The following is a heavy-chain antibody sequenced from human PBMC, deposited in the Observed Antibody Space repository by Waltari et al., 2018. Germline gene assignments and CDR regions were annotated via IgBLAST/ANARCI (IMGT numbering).Heavy chain of an antibody. V-gene: IGHV1-69-2*01. J-gene: IGHJ4*02. D-gene: IGHD3-22*01. CDR2: VDPEDGET. CDR1: GYTFTAYY. CDR3: ATPSYYDSSGFDY. Sequence: EVQLVQSGAEVKKPGATVKISCKASGYTFTAYYMHWVQQATGKGLEWMGRVDPEDGETIYAEKFQGRVTITADTSTDTAYMELSSLRSEDTAVYYCATPSYYDSSGFDYWGQGTLVTVSS.